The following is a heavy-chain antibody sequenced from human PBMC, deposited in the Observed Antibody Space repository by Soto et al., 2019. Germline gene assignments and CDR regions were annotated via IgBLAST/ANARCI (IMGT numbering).Heavy chain of an antibody. J-gene: IGHJ1*01. CDR3: ARAPNDGTTTAEYFQH. CDR1: GDSVSSNSAA. D-gene: IGHD1-7*01. V-gene: IGHV6-1*01. CDR2: TYYRSKWYN. Sequence: SQTLSLTCAISGDSVSSNSAAWNWIRQSPSRGLEWLGRTYYRSKWYNDYAVSVKSRITINPDPSKNQFSLQLNSVTPEETAVYYCARAPNDGTTTAEYFQHWGQGTLVTVSS.